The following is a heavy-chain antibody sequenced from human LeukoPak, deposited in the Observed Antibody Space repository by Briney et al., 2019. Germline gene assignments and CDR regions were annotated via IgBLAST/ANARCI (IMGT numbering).Heavy chain of an antibody. Sequence: SGTLSLTCGVSGGSISTTNWWTWVRQPPGEGLEWIGEDRVSGRTHYNPSLESRVTMSVDMSENHISLRLTSVTAADTAVYYCAREGGPYRPLDYSGQGTLVAVSS. J-gene: IGHJ4*02. CDR2: DRVSGRT. CDR3: AREGGPYRPLDY. CDR1: GGSISTTNW. V-gene: IGHV4-4*02.